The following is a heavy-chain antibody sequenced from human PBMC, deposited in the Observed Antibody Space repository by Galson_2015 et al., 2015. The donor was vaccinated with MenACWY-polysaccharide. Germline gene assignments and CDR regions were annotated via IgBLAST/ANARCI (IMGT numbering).Heavy chain of an antibody. V-gene: IGHV3-30-3*01. J-gene: IGHJ5*02. Sequence: SLRLSCAASGFTFSNFWMSWVRQAPGKGLEWVAFISGDGTRRYYADSVQGRFTISRDNSQSTLYLQMNTLRVEDTAVHFCARGGSGSRGNWFDPWGQGTLVTVSS. CDR3: ARGGSGSRGNWFDP. CDR1: GFTFSNFW. D-gene: IGHD1-26*01. CDR2: ISGDGTRR.